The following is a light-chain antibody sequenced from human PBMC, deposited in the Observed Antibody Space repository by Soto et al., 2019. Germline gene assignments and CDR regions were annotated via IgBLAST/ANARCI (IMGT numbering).Light chain of an antibody. CDR1: QSVSSY. CDR2: DTS. Sequence: EIVLTQSPATLSLSPGERATLSCRASQSVSSYLAWYQQKPGQAPRLLIYDTSKRATGIPARFSGSGSGTDFTITISSLEPEDFAFYYCQQRTNWPRSFTFGPGTKVDIK. J-gene: IGKJ3*01. CDR3: QQRTNWPRSFT. V-gene: IGKV3-11*01.